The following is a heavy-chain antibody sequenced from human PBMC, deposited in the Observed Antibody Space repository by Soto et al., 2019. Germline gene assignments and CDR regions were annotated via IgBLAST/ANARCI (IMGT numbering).Heavy chain of an antibody. CDR3: ARGRYYDSSGYYGY. CDR1: GGSISSGDYY. J-gene: IGHJ4*02. Sequence: SETLSLTCTVSGGSISSGDYYWSWIRQPPGKGLEWIGYIYYSGSTYYNPSLKSRVTISVDTSKNQFSLKLSSVAAADTAVYYCARGRYYDSSGYYGYWGQGTLLTVSS. V-gene: IGHV4-30-4*01. CDR2: IYYSGST. D-gene: IGHD3-22*01.